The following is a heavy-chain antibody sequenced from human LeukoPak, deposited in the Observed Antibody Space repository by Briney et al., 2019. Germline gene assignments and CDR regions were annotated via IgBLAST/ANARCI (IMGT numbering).Heavy chain of an antibody. CDR1: GYTFANYG. V-gene: IGHV1-18*01. J-gene: IGHJ4*02. D-gene: IGHD5-18*01. Sequence: ASVKVSCKASGYTFANYGISWVRQAPGLGLEWMGWISGYNGKTNYAQKFQGRVTMTTDTSTRIAFMELRSLRSDDTAVYYCGRQVDTSMALPDYWGQGTPVTVSS. CDR3: GRQVDTSMALPDY. CDR2: ISGYNGKT.